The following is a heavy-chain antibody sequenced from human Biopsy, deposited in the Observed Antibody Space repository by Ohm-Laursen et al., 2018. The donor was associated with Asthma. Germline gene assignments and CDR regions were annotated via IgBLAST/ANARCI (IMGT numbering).Heavy chain of an antibody. CDR2: HDHEEGGT. Sequence: VASVKVSCKISGYSLTDLSMHWVRQAPGQGLEWMGGHDHEEGGTVNARRFQGRVTITADKSTSTTYMELSRLRSEDTAVYYCARSYDTDSYPVLVLDYWGQGTLVTVSS. CDR3: ARSYDTDSYPVLVLDY. V-gene: IGHV1-24*01. CDR1: GYSLTDLS. D-gene: IGHD3-22*01. J-gene: IGHJ4*02.